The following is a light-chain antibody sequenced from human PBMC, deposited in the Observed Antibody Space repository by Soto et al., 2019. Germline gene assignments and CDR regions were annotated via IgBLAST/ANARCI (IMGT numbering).Light chain of an antibody. V-gene: IGKV1-5*01. CDR3: QQYNSYSRT. CDR2: DAS. J-gene: IGKJ1*01. CDR1: QSISSW. Sequence: DIQMTQSPSTLSASVGDRVTITCRAIQSISSWLAWYQQKPGKAPKLLXYDASSLESGVPSRSRGSGSGTEFTLTISSLQPDDFETYYCQQYNSYSRTFGQGTKVDIK.